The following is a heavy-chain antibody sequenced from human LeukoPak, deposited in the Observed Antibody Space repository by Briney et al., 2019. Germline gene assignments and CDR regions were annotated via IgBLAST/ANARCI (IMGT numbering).Heavy chain of an antibody. J-gene: IGHJ4*02. CDR2: VNNDGSST. CDR3: AKGGLRVTDY. V-gene: IGHV3-74*03. D-gene: IGHD5/OR15-5a*01. Sequence: QPGGSLRLSCAASGLIFSNYWMHWVRQAPGKGLVWVSRVNNDGSSTTYADSVKGRFTISRDNAKNTLYLQMNSLRAEDTAVYYCAKGGLRVTDYWGQGTLVTVSS. CDR1: GLIFSNYW.